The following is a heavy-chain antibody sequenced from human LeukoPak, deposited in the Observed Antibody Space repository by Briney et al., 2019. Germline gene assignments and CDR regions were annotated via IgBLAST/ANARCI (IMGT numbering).Heavy chain of an antibody. CDR3: ARGYMVRGVIIWTPYYYYGMDV. D-gene: IGHD3-10*01. CDR1: GGSFSGYY. Sequence: PSETLSLTCAVYGGSFSGYYWSWIRQPPGKGLEWIGEINHSGSTNYNPSLKSRVTISVDTSKNRFSLKLSSVTAADTAVYYCARGYMVRGVIIWTPYYYYGMDVWGQGTTVTVSS. J-gene: IGHJ6*02. CDR2: INHSGST. V-gene: IGHV4-34*01.